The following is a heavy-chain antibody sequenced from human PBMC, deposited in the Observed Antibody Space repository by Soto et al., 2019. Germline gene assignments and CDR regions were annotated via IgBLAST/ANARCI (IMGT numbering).Heavy chain of an antibody. D-gene: IGHD5-18*01. CDR1: GGSISSYY. V-gene: IGHV4-59*01. Sequence: SETLSLTCAVSGGSISSYYWSWIRQPPGKGLEWIGYIYYSGSTNYNPSLKSRVTISVDTSKNQFSLKLSSVTAADTAVYYCARDGYSYGPLAYWGQGTLVTVSS. J-gene: IGHJ4*02. CDR2: IYYSGST. CDR3: ARDGYSYGPLAY.